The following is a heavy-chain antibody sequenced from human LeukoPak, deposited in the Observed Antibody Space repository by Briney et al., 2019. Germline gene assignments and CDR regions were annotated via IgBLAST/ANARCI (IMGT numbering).Heavy chain of an antibody. J-gene: IGHJ4*02. D-gene: IGHD2-2*01. CDR1: GFTFSSYS. CDR3: ARRLGYCSSTSCYSFDY. CDR2: ISSSSSYI. Sequence: GGSLRLSWAASGFTFSSYSMNWVRQAPGKGLEWVSSISSSSSYIYYADSVKGRFTISRDNAKNSLYLQMNSLRAEDTAVYYCARRLGYCSSTSCYSFDYWGQGTLVTVSS. V-gene: IGHV3-21*01.